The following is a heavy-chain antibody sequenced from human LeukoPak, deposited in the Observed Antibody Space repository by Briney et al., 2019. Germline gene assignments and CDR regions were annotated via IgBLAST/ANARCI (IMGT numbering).Heavy chain of an antibody. CDR1: GFTFSSYA. J-gene: IGHJ4*02. V-gene: IGHV3-23*01. CDR3: ARGATVTTFRSPFDY. CDR2: ISGSGGST. D-gene: IGHD4-17*01. Sequence: GGSLRLSCAASGFTFSSYAMSWVREAPGKGLERVSAISGSGGSTYYADSVKGRFTISRDNSKNTLYLQMNSLRAEDTAVYYCARGATVTTFRSPFDYWGQGTLVTVSS.